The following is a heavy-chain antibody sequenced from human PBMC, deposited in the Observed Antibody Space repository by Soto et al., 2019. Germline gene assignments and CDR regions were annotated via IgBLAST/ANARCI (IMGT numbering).Heavy chain of an antibody. Sequence: GGSLRLSCAASGFTFSSYSMNWVRQAQGKGLEWVSYISSSSSTIYYADSVKGRFTISRDNAKNSLYLQMNSLRDEDTAVYYCATRYCSSTSCPIAYYYYGMDVWGQGTTVTVSS. D-gene: IGHD2-2*01. J-gene: IGHJ6*02. CDR2: ISSSSSTI. CDR1: GFTFSSYS. CDR3: ATRYCSSTSCPIAYYYYGMDV. V-gene: IGHV3-48*02.